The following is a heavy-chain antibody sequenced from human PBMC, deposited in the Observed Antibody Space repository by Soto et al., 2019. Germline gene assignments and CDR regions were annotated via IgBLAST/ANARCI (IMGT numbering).Heavy chain of an antibody. CDR1: GYTFTSYG. Sequence: ASVKVSCKASGYTFTSYGISWVRQAPGQGLEWMGWISAYNGNTNYAQKLQGRVTMTTDTSTSTAYMELKSLRAEDAAIYFCARGVRLHFDIWGQGTLVTVSS. J-gene: IGHJ4*02. V-gene: IGHV1-18*04. CDR2: ISAYNGNT. D-gene: IGHD4-17*01. CDR3: ARGVRLHFDI.